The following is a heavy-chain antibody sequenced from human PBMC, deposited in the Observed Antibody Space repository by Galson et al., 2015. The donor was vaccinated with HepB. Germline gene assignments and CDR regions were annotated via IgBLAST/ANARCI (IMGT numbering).Heavy chain of an antibody. CDR1: GYTFTGYY. Sequence: SVKVSCKASGYTFTGYYMHWVRQAPGQGLEWMGWINPNSGGTNYAQKFQGRVTMTRDTSISTAYMELSRLRSDDTAVYYCAREPSRGYVYFDYWGQGTLVTVSS. D-gene: IGHD5-12*01. CDR3: AREPSRGYVYFDY. J-gene: IGHJ4*02. CDR2: INPNSGGT. V-gene: IGHV1-2*02.